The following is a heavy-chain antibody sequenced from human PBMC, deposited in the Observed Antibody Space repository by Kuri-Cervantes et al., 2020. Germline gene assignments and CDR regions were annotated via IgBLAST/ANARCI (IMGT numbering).Heavy chain of an antibody. CDR1: GFTFSSYW. Sequence: GGSLRLSCAASGFTFSSYWMHWVRQAPGKGLEWVSVIYSGGSTYYADSVKGRFTISRDNSKNTLYLQMNSLRAEDTAVYYCAREKEHDYVWGSYRYTNWGQGTLVTVSS. V-gene: IGHV3-53*01. J-gene: IGHJ4*02. CDR2: IYSGGST. CDR3: AREKEHDYVWGSYRYTN. D-gene: IGHD3-16*02.